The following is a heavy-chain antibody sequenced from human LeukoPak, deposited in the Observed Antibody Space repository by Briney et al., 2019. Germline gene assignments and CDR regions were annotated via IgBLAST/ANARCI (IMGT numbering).Heavy chain of an antibody. V-gene: IGHV1-18*01. CDR3: ARTMTTMTTHGELDF. D-gene: IGHD4-17*01. J-gene: IGHJ4*02. CDR1: GYTFSNYV. CDR2: ISTYTGNS. Sequence: GASVKFSCKASGYTFSNYVLTWVRQAPGQGLEWMGRISTYTGNSDYAQKFQDRVSMTTDTATSTAYMELMNLNFDDTALYYCARTMTTMTTHGELDFWGQGTLVTVSS.